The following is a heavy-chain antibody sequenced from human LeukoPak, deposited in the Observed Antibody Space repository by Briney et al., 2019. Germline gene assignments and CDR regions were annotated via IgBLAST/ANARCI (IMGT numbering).Heavy chain of an antibody. J-gene: IGHJ6*03. V-gene: IGHV1-69*05. CDR1: GGTFSSYA. CDR2: IIPIFGTA. D-gene: IGHD6-6*01. Sequence: SVKVSCKASGGTFSSYAISWVRQAPGQGLEWMGGIIPIFGTANYAQKFQGRVTITTDESTSTAYMELSSLRSEDTAVYYCASRVEARPVYYYYMDVWGKGTTVTVSS. CDR3: ASRVEARPVYYYYMDV.